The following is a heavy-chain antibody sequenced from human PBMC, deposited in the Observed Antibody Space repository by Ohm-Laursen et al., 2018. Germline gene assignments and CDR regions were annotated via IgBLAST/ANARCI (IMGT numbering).Heavy chain of an antibody. CDR1: GFTFSSYA. Sequence: LRLSCTASGFTFSSYAMSWVRQAPGKGLEWIGRINISGTNYNPSLKSRVTMSADTSKNQFSLNLSSVTAADTAVYYCAGRGYWGQGTLVTVSS. D-gene: IGHD1-26*01. CDR2: INISGT. V-gene: IGHV4-4*07. J-gene: IGHJ4*02. CDR3: AGRGY.